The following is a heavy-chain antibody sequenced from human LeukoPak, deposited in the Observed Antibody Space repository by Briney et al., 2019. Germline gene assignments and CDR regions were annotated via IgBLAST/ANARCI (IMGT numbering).Heavy chain of an antibody. Sequence: PSETLSLTCTVSTDSMSNHYWSWIRQPPGKGLEWIAYIHYSGSTDYNPSLKSRVTISVDTSKNQFSLKLSSVTAADTAVYYCARDTTGNNWFDPWGQGTLVTVSS. CDR3: ARDTTGNNWFDP. D-gene: IGHD1-1*01. CDR2: IHYSGST. CDR1: TDSMSNHY. J-gene: IGHJ5*02. V-gene: IGHV4-59*11.